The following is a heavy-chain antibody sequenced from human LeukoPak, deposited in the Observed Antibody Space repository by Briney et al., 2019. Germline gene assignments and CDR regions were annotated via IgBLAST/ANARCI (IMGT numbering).Heavy chain of an antibody. V-gene: IGHV3-7*03. CDR2: IKEDGSER. J-gene: IGHJ4*02. CDR3: ARDLGYCTNGVYHTRFDY. Sequence: GGSLRLSCEGSAFILSGHWMNWVRQTPGKGLEWVASIKEDGSERQYVDSVKGRFSISRDNTKGSLFLQLNSLRAEDTAVYYCARDLGYCTNGVYHTRFDYWGQGTLVAVSS. D-gene: IGHD2-8*01. CDR1: AFILSGHW.